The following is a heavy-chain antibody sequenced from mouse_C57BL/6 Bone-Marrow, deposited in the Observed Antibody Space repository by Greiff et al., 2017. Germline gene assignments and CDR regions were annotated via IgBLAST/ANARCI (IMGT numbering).Heavy chain of an antibody. D-gene: IGHD1-1*01. Sequence: QVQLKQPGAELVKPGASVKLSCKASGYTFTSYWMHWVKQRPGQGLEWIGMIHPNSGSTNYNEKFKGKATLTVDKSSSAAYMQLSNLTSEDSAVYYCARRAVVAYYAMDYWGQGTSVTVSS. CDR3: ARRAVVAYYAMDY. J-gene: IGHJ4*01. CDR2: IHPNSGST. V-gene: IGHV1-64*01. CDR1: GYTFTSYW.